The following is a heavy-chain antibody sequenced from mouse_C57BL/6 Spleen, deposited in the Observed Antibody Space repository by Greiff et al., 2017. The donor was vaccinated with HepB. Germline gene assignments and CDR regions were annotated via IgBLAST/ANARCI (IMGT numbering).Heavy chain of an antibody. V-gene: IGHV5-6*02. Sequence: EVNVVESGGDLVKPGGSLKLSCAASGFTFSSYGMSWVRQTPDKRLEWVATISSGGSYTYYPDSVKGRFTISRDNAKNTLYLQMSSLKSEDTAMYYCARRGNYYGSNYAMDYWGQGTSVTVSS. CDR3: ARRGNYYGSNYAMDY. CDR2: ISSGGSYT. D-gene: IGHD1-1*01. CDR1: GFTFSSYG. J-gene: IGHJ4*01.